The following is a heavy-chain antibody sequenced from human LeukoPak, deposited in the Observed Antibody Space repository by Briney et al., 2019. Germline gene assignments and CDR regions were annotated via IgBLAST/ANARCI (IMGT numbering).Heavy chain of an antibody. J-gene: IGHJ4*02. V-gene: IGHV3-21*01. Sequence: KPGGSLRLSCAASGFTFSSYNMNWVRQAPGKGLEWVSSISSGSSYIYYADSVKGRFTISRDKEKNSLYLQMSSLRGEGPGVFYGARDCEGGWEGSVFDYWGEGTLVTVSS. CDR1: GFTFSSYN. CDR2: ISSGSSYI. CDR3: ARDCEGGWEGSVFDY. D-gene: IGHD6-19*01.